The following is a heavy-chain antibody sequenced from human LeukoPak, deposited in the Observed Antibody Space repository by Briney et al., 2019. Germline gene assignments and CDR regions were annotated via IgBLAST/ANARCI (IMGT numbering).Heavy chain of an antibody. Sequence: SETLSLTCTVSSASMSTYYWSWIRQPAGGALEWVGRINPRGGVNYSPSLKSRISLSLDTSKNQFSLKLTSVTAVDTALYYCARSDYGADPSYDAFDIWGQGTMVTVSS. D-gene: IGHD4-17*01. V-gene: IGHV4-4*07. CDR2: INPRGGV. CDR3: ARSDYGADPSYDAFDI. J-gene: IGHJ3*02. CDR1: SASMSTYY.